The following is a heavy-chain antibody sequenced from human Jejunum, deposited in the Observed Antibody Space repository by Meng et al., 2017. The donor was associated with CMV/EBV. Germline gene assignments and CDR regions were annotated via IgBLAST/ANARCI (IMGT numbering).Heavy chain of an antibody. CDR1: GGSISRYY. CDR2: ISYSGST. V-gene: IGHV4-59*01. D-gene: IGHD1-26*01. Sequence: TVSGGSISRYYWSWIRQPPGKGLEWIGYISYSGSTNYNPSLKSRVTISVDTSKNQFSLKLASVTAADTGVYYCARDRASGSEFDCWGQGTRGTVSS. CDR3: ARDRASGSEFDC. J-gene: IGHJ4*02.